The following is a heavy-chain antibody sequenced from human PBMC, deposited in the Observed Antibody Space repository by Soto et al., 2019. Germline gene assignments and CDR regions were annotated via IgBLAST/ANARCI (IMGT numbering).Heavy chain of an antibody. CDR2: IDPSDSYT. J-gene: IGHJ4*02. CDR3: ARGYYGSGTYEHFDY. CDR1: GYSFTSYW. Sequence: EVQLVQSGAEVKKPGESVRISCKGSGYSFTSYWISWVRQMPGKGLEWMGRIDPSDSYTNYRPSFQGHVTISADKSISTAYRQWSNLKASDTAMYYCARGYYGSGTYEHFDYWGQGTLVTVSS. D-gene: IGHD3-10*01. V-gene: IGHV5-10-1*01.